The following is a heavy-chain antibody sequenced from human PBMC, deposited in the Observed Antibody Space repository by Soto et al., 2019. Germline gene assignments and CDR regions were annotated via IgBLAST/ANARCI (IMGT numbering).Heavy chain of an antibody. CDR2: INPNHGGT. D-gene: IGHD1-26*01. Sequence: QVHLVQSGAEVEKPGASVNVSCNTSGYTFTAYFMHWVRQAPGQGLEWMGWINPNHGGTDYEQKFYGRVTMTRDTSNTTFYMELSRLRSDDTAVYFCARARFSGRGGYFDMWGQVTKVTVSS. V-gene: IGHV1-2*02. CDR3: ARARFSGRGGYFDM. CDR1: GYTFTAYF. J-gene: IGHJ3*02.